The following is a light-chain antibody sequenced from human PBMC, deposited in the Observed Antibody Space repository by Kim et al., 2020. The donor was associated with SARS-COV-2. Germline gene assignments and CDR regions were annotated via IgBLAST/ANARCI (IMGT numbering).Light chain of an antibody. J-gene: IGKJ1*01. Sequence: DIQLTQSPSSLSASVGDRVTITCRASQGISDYLAWYQHKPGKGPNLLIYAASTVQSGVPRRFSGSGSGTDFTLTISGLQPDDVATYYCQNYNTAPRTFGQGTKVDIK. V-gene: IGKV1-27*01. CDR1: QGISDY. CDR2: AAS. CDR3: QNYNTAPRT.